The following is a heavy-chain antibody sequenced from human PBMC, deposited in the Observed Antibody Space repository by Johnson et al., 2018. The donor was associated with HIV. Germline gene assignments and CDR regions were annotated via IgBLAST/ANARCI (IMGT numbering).Heavy chain of an antibody. J-gene: IGHJ3*02. Sequence: VQLVESGGGLVQPGRSLRLSCVTSGFTFDDYGMHWVRQAAGKGLEWVSGISWNSGSIAYGDSVKGRFTISRDNTKNSLYVQMNSLRAEDTALYYWVKDIYRHRLKVTESAFDIWGQGTMVTVSS. CDR3: VKDIYRHRLKVTESAFDI. CDR1: GFTFDDYG. CDR2: ISWNSGSI. D-gene: IGHD1-14*01. V-gene: IGHV3-9*01.